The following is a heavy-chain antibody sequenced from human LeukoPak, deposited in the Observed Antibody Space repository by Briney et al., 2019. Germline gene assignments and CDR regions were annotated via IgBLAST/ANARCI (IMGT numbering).Heavy chain of an antibody. CDR1: GFTFSGSA. CDR2: IRSKANSYAT. V-gene: IGHV3-73*01. J-gene: IGHJ3*02. Sequence: GGSLRLSCAASGFTFSGSAMHWVRQASGKGLEWDGRIRSKANSYATAYAASVKGRFTISRDDSKNTAYLQMNSLKTEDTAVYYCTRHYDILTGYYGGAFDIWGQGTMVTVSS. D-gene: IGHD3-9*01. CDR3: TRHYDILTGYYGGAFDI.